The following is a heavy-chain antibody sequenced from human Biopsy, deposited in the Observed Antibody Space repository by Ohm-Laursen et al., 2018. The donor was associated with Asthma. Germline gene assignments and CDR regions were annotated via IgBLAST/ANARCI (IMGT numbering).Heavy chain of an antibody. CDR2: INPNSGGT. V-gene: IGHV1-2*06. D-gene: IGHD6-13*01. Sequence: ASVKVSCKASGYPFIGYQIHWMRQAPGQGLEWMGRINPNSGGTNYAQKFQGRVTMTRDTSISAAYMEVSRLRSDDTAVYYCARGQKSAGDRWFDPWGQGTLVTVSS. CDR3: ARGQKSAGDRWFDP. CDR1: GYPFIGYQ. J-gene: IGHJ5*02.